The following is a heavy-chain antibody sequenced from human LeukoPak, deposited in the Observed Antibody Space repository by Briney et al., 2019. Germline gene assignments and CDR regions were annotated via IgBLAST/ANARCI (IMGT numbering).Heavy chain of an antibody. J-gene: IGHJ4*02. CDR1: GYSITSAYY. CDR3: ARVAGCTSCFDVDY. V-gene: IGHV4-38-2*02. CDR2: FFLKGST. D-gene: IGHD2-2*01. Sequence: SETLSLTCTVSGYSITSAYYWGWIRQPPGKGLEWIGSFFLKGSTYYNPSLKSRVTISVDTSKNQFSLTLSSVTAADTAVYYCARVAGCTSCFDVDYWGRGTLVTVSS.